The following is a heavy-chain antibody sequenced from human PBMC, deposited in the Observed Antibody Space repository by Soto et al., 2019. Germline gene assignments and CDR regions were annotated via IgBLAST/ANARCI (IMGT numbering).Heavy chain of an antibody. V-gene: IGHV4-4*02. CDR3: AREPAITMVRGVIMAPDYGMDV. CDR2: IYHSGST. CDR1: VGSISSSNW. D-gene: IGHD3-10*01. J-gene: IGHJ6*02. Sequence: SETLSLTCAVSVGSISSSNWWSWVRQPPGKGLEWIGEIYHSGSTNYNPSLKSRVTISVDKSKNQFSLKLSSVTAADTAVYYCAREPAITMVRGVIMAPDYGMDVWGQGTTVTVSS.